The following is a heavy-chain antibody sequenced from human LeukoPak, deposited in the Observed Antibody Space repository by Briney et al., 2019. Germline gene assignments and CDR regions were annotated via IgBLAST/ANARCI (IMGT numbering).Heavy chain of an antibody. CDR2: ISSTRTYI. Sequence: GGSLRLSCAASEFTFSSYSMNWVRQAPGKGLEWVSSISSTRTYIYYADSVKGRFTISRDNAKNSLYLQMNGLRAEDTAVYYCARDQGFSYYFYYMDVWGKGTTVTVSS. CDR3: ARDQGFSYYFYYMDV. CDR1: EFTFSSYS. V-gene: IGHV3-21*01. D-gene: IGHD3-3*01. J-gene: IGHJ6*03.